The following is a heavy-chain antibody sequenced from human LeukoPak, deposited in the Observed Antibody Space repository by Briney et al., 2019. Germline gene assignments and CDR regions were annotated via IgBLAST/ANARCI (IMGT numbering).Heavy chain of an antibody. CDR2: VDPEDGET. CDR3: GTKGVVGTNPGTNWVHP. D-gene: IGHD1-14*01. V-gene: IGHV1-69-2*01. Sequence: ASVKISCKVSGYTFTDYYMHWVQQAPGKGLEWMGLVDPEDGETIYAEKFQGRVTITADTSTDTAYMELSSLRSEDTAVYYCGTKGVVGTNPGTNWVHPLGQGT. J-gene: IGHJ5*01. CDR1: GYTFTDYY.